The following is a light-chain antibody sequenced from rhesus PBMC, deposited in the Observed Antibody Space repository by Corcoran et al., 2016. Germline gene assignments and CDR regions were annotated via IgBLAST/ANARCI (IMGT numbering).Light chain of an antibody. CDR3: ISYAGGGSFV. V-gene: IGLV2-19*02. CDR1: SSDIGYYSS. CDR2: DGS. J-gene: IGLJ1*01. Sequence: QAAPAQSPSVSGSPGQSVTVSCAGTSSDIGYYSSVSWYQQHPGRAPQLIIYDGSLRPSGVSDRFSGSTSGNTASLTISGLQTEDEADYYCISYAGGGSFVFGSGTPAHRP.